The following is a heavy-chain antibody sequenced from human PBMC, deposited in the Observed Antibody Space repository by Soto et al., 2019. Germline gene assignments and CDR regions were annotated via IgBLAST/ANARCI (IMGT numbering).Heavy chain of an antibody. CDR1: GFTVSNNY. CDR3: GTRPGGGGY. CDR2: IYSGGYT. D-gene: IGHD3-10*01. V-gene: IGHV3-53*01. J-gene: IGHJ4*02. Sequence: EVQLVESGGGLIQPGGSLRLSCAVSGFTVSNNYMSWVRQAPGKGLEGVSVIYSGGYTAYGDSVKGRFTISRDNSKNKLYIQINSRRADDRAVFSGGTRPGGGGYWGQGTLVTVSS.